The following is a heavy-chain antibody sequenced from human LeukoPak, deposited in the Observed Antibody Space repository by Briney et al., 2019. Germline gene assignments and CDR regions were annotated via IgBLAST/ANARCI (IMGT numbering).Heavy chain of an antibody. J-gene: IGHJ3*01. CDR2: ISWDGGSR. CDR1: GFTFDDYT. CDR3: AKDLNYYDSSGAFDS. V-gene: IGHV3-43*01. D-gene: IGHD3-22*01. Sequence: GGSLRLSCAASGFTFDDYTMHWVRQAPGKGLEWVSLISWDGGSRSYTDSVQGRFTISRDNSKNSLYLHMSSLRTEDTALYYCAKDLNYYDSSGAFDSWGQGTAVTVSS.